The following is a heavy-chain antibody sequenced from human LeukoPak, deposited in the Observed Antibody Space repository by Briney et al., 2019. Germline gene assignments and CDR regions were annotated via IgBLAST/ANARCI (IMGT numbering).Heavy chain of an antibody. J-gene: IGHJ6*02. Sequence: GESLKISCKGSGYSFTSYWIGWVRQMPGKGLEWMGIIYPGDSDTRYSPSFQGQVTISADKSISTAYLQWSSLKASDTAMYYCARRSDFWSGYYRVPYYYGMDVWGQGTTVTVSS. D-gene: IGHD3-3*01. CDR3: ARRSDFWSGYYRVPYYYGMDV. CDR1: GYSFTSYW. CDR2: IYPGDSDT. V-gene: IGHV5-51*01.